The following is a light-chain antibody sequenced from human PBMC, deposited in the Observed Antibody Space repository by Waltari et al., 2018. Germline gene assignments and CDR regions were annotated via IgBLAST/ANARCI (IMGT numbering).Light chain of an antibody. CDR1: QSVSSSY. CDR2: GAS. Sequence: EIVLTQSPGTLSLSPGERATLSCRASQSVSSSYLAWYQQKPGQATRLLIYGASSRATGIPDRFSGSGSGTDFTLTISRLEPEDFAVYYCQQYGSSYTFGQGTKLEIK. CDR3: QQYGSSYT. V-gene: IGKV3-20*01. J-gene: IGKJ2*01.